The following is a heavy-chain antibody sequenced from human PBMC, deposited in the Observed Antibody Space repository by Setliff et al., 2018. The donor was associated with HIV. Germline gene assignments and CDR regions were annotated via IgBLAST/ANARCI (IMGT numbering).Heavy chain of an antibody. CDR2: ISSSSSYT. CDR1: GFTFSSYA. V-gene: IGHV3-11*05. CDR3: AREGERYYDSSGHDAFDI. Sequence: GGSLRLSCAASGFTFSSYAMHWIRQAPGKGLEWVSYISSSSSYTNYADSVKGRFTISRDNAKNSLYLQMNSLRAEDTAVYYCAREGERYYDSSGHDAFDIWGQGTMVTVSS. D-gene: IGHD3-22*01. J-gene: IGHJ3*02.